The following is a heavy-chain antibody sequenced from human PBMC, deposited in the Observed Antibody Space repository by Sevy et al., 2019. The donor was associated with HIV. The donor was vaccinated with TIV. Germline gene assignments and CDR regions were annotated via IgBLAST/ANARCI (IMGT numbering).Heavy chain of an antibody. CDR2: IYYSGST. Sequence: SETLSLTCTVSGGSISSYYWSWIRQPPGKGLEWIGYIYYSGSTNYNPSLKSRVTISVDTSKNQFSLKLSSVTAADTAVYYCARSPLPVAEHYFDYWGQGTLVTVSS. CDR1: GGSISSYY. D-gene: IGHD6-19*01. J-gene: IGHJ4*02. CDR3: ARSPLPVAEHYFDY. V-gene: IGHV4-59*01.